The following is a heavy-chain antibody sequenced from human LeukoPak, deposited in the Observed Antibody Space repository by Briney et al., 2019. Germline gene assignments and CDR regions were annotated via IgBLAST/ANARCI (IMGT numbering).Heavy chain of an antibody. CDR1: GGSISSSSYY. D-gene: IGHD5-24*01. V-gene: IGHV4-39*01. J-gene: IGHJ2*01. CDR3: ARGQEMATTRYFDL. Sequence: PSETLSLTCTVSGGSISSSSYYWGWIRQPPGKGLEWIGSIYYSGSTYYNPSLKSRVTISVDTSKNQFSLKLSSVTAADTAVYYCARGQEMATTRYFDLWGRGTLVTVSS. CDR2: IYYSGST.